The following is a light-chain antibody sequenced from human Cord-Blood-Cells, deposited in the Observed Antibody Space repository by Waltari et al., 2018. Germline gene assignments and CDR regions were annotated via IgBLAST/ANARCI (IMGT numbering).Light chain of an antibody. CDR2: AAS. CDR1: QGISSY. Sequence: DIQLTQSPSYLSASVGDRVTITCRASQGISSYLDWYQQKPGKAPKLLIYAASTLQSGVPSRFSGSGSGTEFTLTISSLQPEDCATYSCQQLNSYPFGPGTKVDSK. V-gene: IGKV1-9*01. J-gene: IGKJ3*01. CDR3: QQLNSYP.